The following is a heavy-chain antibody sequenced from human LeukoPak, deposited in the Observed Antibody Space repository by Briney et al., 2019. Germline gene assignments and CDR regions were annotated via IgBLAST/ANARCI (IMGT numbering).Heavy chain of an antibody. Sequence: ASVKVSCKASGYTFTGYYMHWVRQAPGQGLECMGWINPNSGGTNYAQKFQGRVTMTRDTSISTAYMELSRLRSDDTAVYYCARDTNYYDSSGYYYSLGYYYYYYGMDVWGQGTTVTVSS. CDR1: GYTFTGYY. J-gene: IGHJ6*02. CDR3: ARDTNYYDSSGYYYSLGYYYYYYGMDV. V-gene: IGHV1-2*02. CDR2: INPNSGGT. D-gene: IGHD3-22*01.